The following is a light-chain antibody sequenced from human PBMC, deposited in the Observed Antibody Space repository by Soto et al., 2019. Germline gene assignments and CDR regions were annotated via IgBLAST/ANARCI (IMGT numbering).Light chain of an antibody. J-gene: IGKJ1*01. Sequence: DIPLTQSPSTLSESLPEGDTITCRASQGISNWLAWYQQKPGKAPKLLIYDASTLESGVPSRFSGSGSGTEFTLTISSLLPDDFATYYCQQFRGTFGQGTKVDIK. CDR2: DAS. V-gene: IGKV1-5*01. CDR1: QGISNW. CDR3: QQFRGT.